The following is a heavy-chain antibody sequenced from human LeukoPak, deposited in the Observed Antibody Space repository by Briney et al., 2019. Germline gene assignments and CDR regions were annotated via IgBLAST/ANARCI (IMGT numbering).Heavy chain of an antibody. CDR3: ARDRGWYHADY. J-gene: IGHJ4*02. V-gene: IGHV4-34*01. CDR1: GGSFSGYY. D-gene: IGHD6-19*01. Sequence: SETLSLTCAVYGGSFSGYYWSWIRQPPGKGLEWIGEINHSGSTNYNPSLKSRVTISVDTSKNQFSLKLSSVTAADTAVYYCARDRGWYHADYWGQGTLVTVSA. CDR2: INHSGST.